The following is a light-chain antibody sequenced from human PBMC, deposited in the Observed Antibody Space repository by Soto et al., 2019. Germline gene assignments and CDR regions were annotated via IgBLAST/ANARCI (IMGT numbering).Light chain of an antibody. V-gene: IGKV3-15*01. J-gene: IGKJ1*01. CDR2: GAS. Sequence: EIVMTQSPATVPVSPGERVTLSCRASQSISIDLAWYQQKPGQAPRLLIYGASTRATDIPPSFTGSGSGTEFTLTISSLQSEDIAVYYCQHYNKWPQAFGQGTKVDIK. CDR3: QHYNKWPQA. CDR1: QSISID.